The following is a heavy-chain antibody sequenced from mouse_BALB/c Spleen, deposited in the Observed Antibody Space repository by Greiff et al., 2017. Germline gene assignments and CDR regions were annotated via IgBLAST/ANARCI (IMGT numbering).Heavy chain of an antibody. J-gene: IGHJ3*01. CDR3: ARWYYGSSPAWFAY. V-gene: IGHV14-3*02. Sequence: EVKLMESGAELVKPGASVKLSCTASGFNIKDTYMHWVKQRPEQGLEWIGRIDPANGNTKYDPKFQGKATITADTSSNTAYLQLSSLTSEDTAVYYGARWYYGSSPAWFAYWGQGTLVTVSA. CDR1: GFNIKDTY. CDR2: IDPANGNT. D-gene: IGHD1-1*01.